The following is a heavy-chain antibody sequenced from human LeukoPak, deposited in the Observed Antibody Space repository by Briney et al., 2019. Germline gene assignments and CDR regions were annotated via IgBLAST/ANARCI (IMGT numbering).Heavy chain of an antibody. Sequence: GASVKVSCKASGGTFSSYAISWVRQAPGQGPEWMGGIIPIFGTANYAQKFQGRVTITADKSTSTAYMELSSLRSEDTAVYYCARGSDSYDILTGYYLARVVNYFDYWGQGTLVTVSS. CDR1: GGTFSSYA. V-gene: IGHV1-69*06. J-gene: IGHJ4*02. D-gene: IGHD3-9*01. CDR3: ARGSDSYDILTGYYLARVVNYFDY. CDR2: IIPIFGTA.